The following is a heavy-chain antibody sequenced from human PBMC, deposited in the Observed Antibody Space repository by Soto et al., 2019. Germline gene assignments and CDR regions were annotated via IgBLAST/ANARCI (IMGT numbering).Heavy chain of an antibody. J-gene: IGHJ4*02. CDR3: ASDYDYVWGSYRHTFAY. D-gene: IGHD3-16*02. Sequence: ASVKVSCKASGYTFTSYGISWVRQAPGQGLEWMGWISAYNGDTNFAQKLQGRVTMTTDTSTSTTYMELRSLRSDDTAVYYFASDYDYVWGSYRHTFAYWGQGTLGTVSS. V-gene: IGHV1-18*01. CDR2: ISAYNGDT. CDR1: GYTFTSYG.